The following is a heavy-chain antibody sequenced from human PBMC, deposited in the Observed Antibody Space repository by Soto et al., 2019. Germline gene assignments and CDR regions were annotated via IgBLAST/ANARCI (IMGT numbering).Heavy chain of an antibody. CDR1: GGSFSGYY. Sequence: TSETLSLTCAVYGGSFSGYYWSWIRQPPGKGLEWIGEINHSGSTNYNPSLKSRVTISVDTSKNQFSLKLSSVIAADTAVYYCAATTVTSWDWGQGTLVTVSS. D-gene: IGHD4-17*01. V-gene: IGHV4-34*01. CDR2: INHSGST. J-gene: IGHJ4*02. CDR3: AATTVTSWD.